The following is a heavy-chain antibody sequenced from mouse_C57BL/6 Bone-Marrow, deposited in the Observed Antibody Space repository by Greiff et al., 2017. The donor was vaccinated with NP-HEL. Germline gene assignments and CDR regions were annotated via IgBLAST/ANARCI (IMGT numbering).Heavy chain of an antibody. Sequence: EVQVVESGGGLVQPGGSLSLSCAASGFTFTDYYMSWVRQPPGKALEWLGFIRNKANGYTTEYSASVKGRFTISRDNSQSILYLQMNALRAEDSATYYGARYMGSFSWFAYWGQGTLVTVSA. CDR1: GFTFTDYY. CDR3: ARYMGSFSWFAY. V-gene: IGHV7-3*01. J-gene: IGHJ3*01. CDR2: IRNKANGYTT.